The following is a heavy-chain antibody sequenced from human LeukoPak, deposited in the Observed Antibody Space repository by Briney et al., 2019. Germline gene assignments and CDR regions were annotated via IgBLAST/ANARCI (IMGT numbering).Heavy chain of an antibody. V-gene: IGHV3-64*01. CDR3: ARAGPNDHRFDY. Sequence: GGSLRLSCAASGFTFSSYAMHWIRQAPGKGLEYVSAISSNGGSTYYANSVKGRFTISRDNSKNTLYLQMFSLRPEDTAIYYCARAGPNDHRFDYWGQGTLVAVSS. CDR2: ISSNGGST. D-gene: IGHD1-1*01. J-gene: IGHJ4*02. CDR1: GFTFSSYA.